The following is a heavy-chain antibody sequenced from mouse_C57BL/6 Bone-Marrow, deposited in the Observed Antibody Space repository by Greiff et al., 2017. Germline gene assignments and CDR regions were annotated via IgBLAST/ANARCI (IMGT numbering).Heavy chain of an antibody. D-gene: IGHD1-1*01. CDR2: NNPNYGTT. J-gene: IGHJ3*01. V-gene: IGHV1-39*01. CDR1: GYSFTDYN. Sequence: VQLQQSGPELVKPGASVKISCKASGYSFTDYNMNWVKQSTGKSLEWIGENNPNYGTTSYNQKFKGKATLTVDQSSSTAYMQLNSLTSEDSAVYCGSRSDYSWFAYWGQGTLVTVSA. CDR3: SRSDYSWFAY.